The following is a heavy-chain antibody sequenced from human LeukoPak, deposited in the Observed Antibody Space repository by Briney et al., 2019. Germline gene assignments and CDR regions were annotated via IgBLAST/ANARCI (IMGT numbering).Heavy chain of an antibody. CDR2: ISPNSGGT. Sequence: GASVKVSCKASGYTFTGYYMHWVRQAPGQGLEWMGWISPNSGGTNYAQKFQGGVTMTRDTSISTAYMELSRLRSDDTAVYYCARSTMIVVVNGDYWGQGTLVTVSS. V-gene: IGHV1-2*02. CDR1: GYTFTGYY. D-gene: IGHD3-22*01. CDR3: ARSTMIVVVNGDY. J-gene: IGHJ4*02.